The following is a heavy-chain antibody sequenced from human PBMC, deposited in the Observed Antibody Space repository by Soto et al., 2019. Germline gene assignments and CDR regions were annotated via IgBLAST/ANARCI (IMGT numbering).Heavy chain of an antibody. CDR2: ISGSGGSR. V-gene: IGHV3-23*01. D-gene: IGHD5-18*01. Sequence: GGSLRLSCAASGFTFSSYAISWVRQAPGKGLEWVSLISGSGGSRYYADSVKGRFTISRDNSKNTLYLQMNSLRADDTAVYYCAKVMVKNWFDPWGQGTLVTVSS. CDR3: AKVMVKNWFDP. CDR1: GFTFSSYA. J-gene: IGHJ5*02.